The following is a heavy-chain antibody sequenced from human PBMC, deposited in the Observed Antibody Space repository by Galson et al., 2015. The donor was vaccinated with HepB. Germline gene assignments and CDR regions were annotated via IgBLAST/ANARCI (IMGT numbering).Heavy chain of an antibody. Sequence: SLRLSCAASGFTFSSYAMHWVRQAPGKGLEWVAVISYDGSNKYYADSVKGRFTISRDNSKNTLYLQMNSLRAEDTAVYYCARDPRELLRSLDYFDYWGQGTLVTVSS. CDR1: GFTFSSYA. D-gene: IGHD1-26*01. CDR3: ARDPRELLRSLDYFDY. V-gene: IGHV3-30-3*01. J-gene: IGHJ4*02. CDR2: ISYDGSNK.